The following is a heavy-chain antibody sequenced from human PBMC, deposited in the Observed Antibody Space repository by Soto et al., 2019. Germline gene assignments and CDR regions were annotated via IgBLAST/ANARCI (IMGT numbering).Heavy chain of an antibody. CDR1: GGSTSSYY. J-gene: IGHJ6*03. D-gene: IGHD2-15*01. V-gene: IGHV4-59*08. CDR2: IYYSGST. Sequence: SETLSLTCTVSGGSTSSYYWSWIRQPPGKGLEWIGYIYYSGSTNYNPSLKSRVTISVDTSKNQFSLKLSSVTAADTAVYYCARHDSGGSYYYYYYMDVWGKGTTVTVS. CDR3: ARHDSGGSYYYYYYMDV.